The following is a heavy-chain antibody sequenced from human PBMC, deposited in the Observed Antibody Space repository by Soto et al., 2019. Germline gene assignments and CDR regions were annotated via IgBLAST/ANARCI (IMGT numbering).Heavy chain of an antibody. J-gene: IGHJ4*02. Sequence: PGESLKISCKGSGYSFTSYWIGWVHQMPGKGLEWMGIIYPGDSDTRYSPSFQGQVTISADKSISTAYLQWSSLKASDTAMYYCARLPQQGYCSSTSCFQYYFDYWGQGTLVTVSS. CDR2: IYPGDSDT. V-gene: IGHV5-51*07. CDR1: GYSFTSYW. CDR3: ARLPQQGYCSSTSCFQYYFDY. D-gene: IGHD2-2*01.